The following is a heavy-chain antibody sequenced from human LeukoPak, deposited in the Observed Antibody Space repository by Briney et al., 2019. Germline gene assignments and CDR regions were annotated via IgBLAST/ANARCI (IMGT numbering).Heavy chain of an antibody. J-gene: IGHJ3*02. D-gene: IGHD6-19*01. CDR3: ALKTVAGTFDI. Sequence: PSQTLSLTCTVSGGSISSGSYYWSWIRRPAGKGLEWIGRIYTSGSTNYNPSLKSRVTISVDTSKNQFSLKLSSVTAADTAVYYCALKTVAGTFDIWGQGTMVTVSS. V-gene: IGHV4-61*02. CDR2: IYTSGST. CDR1: GGSISSGSYY.